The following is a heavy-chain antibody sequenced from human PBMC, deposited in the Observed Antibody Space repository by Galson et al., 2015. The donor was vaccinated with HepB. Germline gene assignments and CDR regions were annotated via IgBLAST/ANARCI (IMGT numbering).Heavy chain of an antibody. D-gene: IGHD3-3*01. V-gene: IGHV1-18*01. CDR2: VNPDTGNT. J-gene: IGHJ4*02. Sequence: SVKVSCKASGYRFSGYVISWIRQAPGQGLEWMGWVNPDTGNTKYGHRFEGRVTMTADTSTSIAYMELRNLTSDDTAVYYCARSSVDFWCWGQGALVTVSS. CDR3: ARSSVDFWC. CDR1: GYRFSGYV.